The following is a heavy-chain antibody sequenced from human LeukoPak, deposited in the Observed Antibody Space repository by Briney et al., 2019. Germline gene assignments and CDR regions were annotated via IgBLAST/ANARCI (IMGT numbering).Heavy chain of an antibody. V-gene: IGHV1-69*04. CDR3: ASGGGHLWLDY. Sequence: SVKVSCKASGGTFSSYAISWVRQAPGQGLEWMGRIIPILGIANYAQKFQGRVTITADKSTSTAYMELSSLRSEDTAVYYCASGGGHLWLDYWGQGTLVTVSS. D-gene: IGHD3-3*02. J-gene: IGHJ4*02. CDR1: GGTFSSYA. CDR2: IIPILGIA.